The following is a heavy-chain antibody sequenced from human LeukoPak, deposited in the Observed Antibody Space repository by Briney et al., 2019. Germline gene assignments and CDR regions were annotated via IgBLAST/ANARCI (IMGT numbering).Heavy chain of an antibody. Sequence: GGSLRLSCAASGFTFSGSAMHWVRQASGKGLEWVGRIRTKGKSYATEYAASVKGRFIISRDDLKNTAYLQMNSLKIEDTAVYYCNRTTVTMADWFDPWGQGTLVTVSS. CDR2: IRTKGKSYAT. J-gene: IGHJ5*02. CDR1: GFTFSGSA. V-gene: IGHV3-73*01. CDR3: NRTTVTMADWFDP. D-gene: IGHD4-17*01.